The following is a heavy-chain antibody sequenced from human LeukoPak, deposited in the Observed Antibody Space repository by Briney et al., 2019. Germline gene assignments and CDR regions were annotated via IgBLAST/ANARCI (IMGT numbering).Heavy chain of an antibody. CDR3: ARGRRGIGGDLIYGMDV. J-gene: IGHJ6*04. Sequence: KPSETLSLTCAVYGGSFTGYYWSWIRQPPGKGLEWVREINHSGSTNYNPSLKSRVTISVDTSKNQFSLKLSSVTAADTAVYYSARGRRGIGGDLIYGMDVWGKGTTVTVSS. V-gene: IGHV4-34*01. D-gene: IGHD2-21*02. CDR2: INHSGST. CDR1: GGSFTGYY.